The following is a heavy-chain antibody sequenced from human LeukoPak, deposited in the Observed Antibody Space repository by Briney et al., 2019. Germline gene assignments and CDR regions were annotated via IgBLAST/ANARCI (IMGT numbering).Heavy chain of an antibody. J-gene: IGHJ5*02. D-gene: IGHD3-10*01. CDR2: INHSGST. Sequence: PSETLSLTCAVYGGSFSGYYWSWIRQPPGKGLEWIGEINHSGSTNYNPSLKSRVTISVDTSKNQFSLKLSSVTAADTAVYYCARRAIFTMVRGVPNWFDPWGQGTLVTVSS. CDR3: ARRAIFTMVRGVPNWFDP. V-gene: IGHV4-34*01. CDR1: GGSFSGYY.